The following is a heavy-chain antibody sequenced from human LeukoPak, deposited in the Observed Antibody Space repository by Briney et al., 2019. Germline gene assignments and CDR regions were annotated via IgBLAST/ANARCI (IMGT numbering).Heavy chain of an antibody. D-gene: IGHD6-13*01. CDR1: GGSISSSNYY. CDR2: FYYSGST. CDR3: ARHGLGAAADYFDY. J-gene: IGHJ4*02. Sequence: SETLSLTCTVSGGSISSSNYYWGWIRQPPGKGLEWIGSFYYSGSTYYNPSLKSRVTISVDTSKNQFFLKLSSVTAADTAVYYCARHGLGAAADYFDYWGQGTMVTVSS. V-gene: IGHV4-39*01.